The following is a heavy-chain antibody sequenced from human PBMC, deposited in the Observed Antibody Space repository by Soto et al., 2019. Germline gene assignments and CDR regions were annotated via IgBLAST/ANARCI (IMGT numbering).Heavy chain of an antibody. D-gene: IGHD3-16*01. J-gene: IGHJ4*02. CDR1: GGSISSSSYY. CDR2: IYHSGST. V-gene: IGHV4-39*07. CDR3: ALRLGDPGRLYFDY. Sequence: SETLSLTCTVSGGSISSSSYYWGWIRQPPGKGLEWIGYIYHSGSTYYNPSLKSRVTISVDRSKNQFSLKLSSVTAADTAVYYCALRLGDPGRLYFDYWGQGTLVTVSS.